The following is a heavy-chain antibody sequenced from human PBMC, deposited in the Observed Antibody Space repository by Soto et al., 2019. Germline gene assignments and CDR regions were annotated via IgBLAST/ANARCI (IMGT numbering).Heavy chain of an antibody. CDR3: AKDLIDYSISYFDY. CDR1: GFSFSNYA. V-gene: IGHV3-23*01. CDR2: ITSTGYT. J-gene: IGHJ4*02. Sequence: GSLRLSCATSGFSFSNYAMSWVRQAPGKGLEWVAGITSTGYTYYVESLKGRFTISRDNSKNMVSLQMNSLRAEDTAVYYCAKDLIDYSISYFDYWGQGTLVTVSS. D-gene: IGHD4-4*01.